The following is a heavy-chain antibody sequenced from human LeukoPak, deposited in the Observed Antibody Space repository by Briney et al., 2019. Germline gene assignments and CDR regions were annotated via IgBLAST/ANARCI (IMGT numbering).Heavy chain of an antibody. J-gene: IGHJ4*02. CDR3: TRMTTGHDY. CDR1: GVSFNDYC. CDR2: INHSGYT. D-gene: IGHD4-17*01. V-gene: IGHV4-34*01. Sequence: PETLSLTCAVSGVSFNDYCWSWVGQTPGKGLEWIGEINHSGYTNDSPSLKSRVTLSIDTSRKQFSLNVRSVTVADMGIYYCTRMTTGHDYWGQGTLVTVSS.